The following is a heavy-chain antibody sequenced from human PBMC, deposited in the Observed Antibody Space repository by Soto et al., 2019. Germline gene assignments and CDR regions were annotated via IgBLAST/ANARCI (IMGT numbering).Heavy chain of an antibody. CDR3: ARGSTVTTSFDP. D-gene: IGHD4-17*01. V-gene: IGHV4-31*03. J-gene: IGHJ5*02. CDR2: IYYSGST. Sequence: SETLSLTCTVSGGSISSGGYYWSWIRQHPGKGLEWIGYIYYSGSTYYNTSLKSRVTISVDTSKNQFTLKLSSVTAADTAVYYCARGSTVTTSFDPWGQGTLVTVSS. CDR1: GGSISSGGYY.